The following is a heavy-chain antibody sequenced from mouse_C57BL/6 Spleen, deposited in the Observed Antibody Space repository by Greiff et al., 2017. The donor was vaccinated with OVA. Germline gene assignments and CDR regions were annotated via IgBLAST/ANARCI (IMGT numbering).Heavy chain of an antibody. CDR2: ISSGSSTI. J-gene: IGHJ3*01. D-gene: IGHD1-1*01. CDR3: ARPPIYYYGSSPAWFAY. V-gene: IGHV5-17*01. Sequence: EVKLVESGGGLVKPGGSLKLSCAASGFTFSDYGMHWVRQAPEKGLEWVAYISSGSSTIYYADTVKGRFTISRYNAKNTLFLQMTSLRSEDTAMYYCARPPIYYYGSSPAWFAYWGQGTLVTVSA. CDR1: GFTFSDYG.